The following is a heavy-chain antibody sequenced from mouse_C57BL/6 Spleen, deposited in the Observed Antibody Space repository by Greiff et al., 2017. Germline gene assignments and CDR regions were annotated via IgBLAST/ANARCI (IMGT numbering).Heavy chain of an antibody. CDR3: TRGDGSSRGYFDY. V-gene: IGHV1-15*01. CDR1: GYTFTDYE. CDR2: IDPETGGT. J-gene: IGHJ2*01. D-gene: IGHD1-1*01. Sequence: VQRVESGAELVRPGASVTLSCKASGYTFTDYEMHWVKQTPVHGLEWIGAIDPETGGTAYNQKFKGKAILTADKSSSTAYMELRSLTSEDSAVYYCTRGDGSSRGYFDYWGQGTTLTVSS.